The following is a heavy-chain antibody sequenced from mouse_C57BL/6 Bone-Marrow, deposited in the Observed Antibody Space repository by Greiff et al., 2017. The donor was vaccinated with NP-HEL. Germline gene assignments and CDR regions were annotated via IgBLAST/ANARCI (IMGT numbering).Heavy chain of an antibody. D-gene: IGHD1-1*01. V-gene: IGHV5-12*01. Sequence: EVQRVESGGGLVQPGGSLKLSCAASGFTFSDYYMYWVRQTPEKRLEWVAYISNGGGSTYYPDTVKGRFTISRDNAKNTLYLQMSRLKSEDTAMYYCARRDYGSSPAWFAYWGQGTLVTVSA. J-gene: IGHJ3*01. CDR2: ISNGGGST. CDR1: GFTFSDYY. CDR3: ARRDYGSSPAWFAY.